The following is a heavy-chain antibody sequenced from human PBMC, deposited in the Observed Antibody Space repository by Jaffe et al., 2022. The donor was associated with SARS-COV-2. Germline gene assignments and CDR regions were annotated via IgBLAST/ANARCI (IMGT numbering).Heavy chain of an antibody. J-gene: IGHJ4*02. D-gene: IGHD6-13*01. CDR1: GFTFSSYW. Sequence: EVQLVESGGGLVQPGGSLRLSCAASGFTFSSYWMSWVRQAPGKGLEWVANIKQDGSEKYYVDSVKGRFTISRDNAKNSLYLQMNSLRAEDTAVYYCARAPIYSSSWGFDYWGQGTLVTVSS. CDR2: IKQDGSEK. V-gene: IGHV3-7*01. CDR3: ARAPIYSSSWGFDY.